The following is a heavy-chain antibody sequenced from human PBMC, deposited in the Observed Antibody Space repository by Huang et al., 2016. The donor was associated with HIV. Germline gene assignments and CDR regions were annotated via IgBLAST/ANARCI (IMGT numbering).Heavy chain of an antibody. Sequence: QLQLQESGPRLVKPSETLSLTCTVSGDSIGGTSYYWGWLRQSPGQGLEWIGTIYFSGSTYYNPSLKIRVPISVATSKNQFSLKLNSVTATDTAVYYCARQAFCSTHRCYRLDSWGRGILVPVSS. CDR2: IYFSGST. CDR3: ARQAFCSTHRCYRLDS. CDR1: GDSIGGTSYY. J-gene: IGHJ4*02. V-gene: IGHV4-39*01. D-gene: IGHD2-2*01.